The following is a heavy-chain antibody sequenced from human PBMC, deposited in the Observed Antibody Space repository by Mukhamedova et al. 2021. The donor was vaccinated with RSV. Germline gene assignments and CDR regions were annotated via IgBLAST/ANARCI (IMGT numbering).Heavy chain of an antibody. D-gene: IGHD1-26*01. J-gene: IGHJ4*02. CDR3: ARLIGGGGYYFDY. Sequence: GKGLEWVSYISSSGSTIYYADSVKGRFTISRDNAKNSLYLQMNSLRAEDTAVYYCARLIGGGGYYFDYWGQGTLVNVSS. V-gene: IGHV3-11*01. CDR2: ISSSGSTI.